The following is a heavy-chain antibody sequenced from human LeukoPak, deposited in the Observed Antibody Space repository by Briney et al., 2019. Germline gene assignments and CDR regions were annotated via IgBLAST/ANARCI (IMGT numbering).Heavy chain of an antibody. V-gene: IGHV3-23*01. D-gene: IGHD3-22*01. CDR3: ANFEGSTMIVVADDAFDI. CDR2: ISGSGGST. J-gene: IGHJ3*02. Sequence: PGGSLRLSCAASGFTFSTYSMSWVRQAPGKGLEWVSAISGSGGSTYYADSVKGRFTISRDNSKNTLYLQMNSLRAEDTAVYYCANFEGSTMIVVADDAFDIWGQGTMVTVSS. CDR1: GFTFSTYS.